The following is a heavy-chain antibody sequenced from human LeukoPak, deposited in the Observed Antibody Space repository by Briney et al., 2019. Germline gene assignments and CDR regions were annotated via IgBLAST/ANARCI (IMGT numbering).Heavy chain of an antibody. V-gene: IGHV3-66*02. CDR3: ARDREGSTGFDY. J-gene: IGHJ4*02. D-gene: IGHD2-2*01. CDR2: IYSGGST. Sequence: GGSLRLSCAASGFTVSSNYMSWVHQAPGKGLEWVSVIYSGGSTYYADSVKGRFTISRDNSKNTLYLQMNSLRAEDTAVYYCARDREGSTGFDYWGQGTLVTVSS. CDR1: GFTVSSNY.